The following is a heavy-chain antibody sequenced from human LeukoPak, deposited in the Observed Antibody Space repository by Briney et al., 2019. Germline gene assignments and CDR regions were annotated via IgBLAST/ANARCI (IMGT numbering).Heavy chain of an antibody. D-gene: IGHD3-10*01. J-gene: IGHJ5*02. V-gene: IGHV4-61*10. Sequence: SQTLSLTCTVSGGSISSGSYYWSWIRQPAGKGLEWLGYIYYSGSTNYNPSLKSRVTISVDTSKNQFSLKLSSVTAADTAVYYCARGAGYYYGSGSYYAYNWFDPWGQGTLVTVSS. CDR2: IYYSGST. CDR3: ARGAGYYYGSGSYYAYNWFDP. CDR1: GGSISSGSYY.